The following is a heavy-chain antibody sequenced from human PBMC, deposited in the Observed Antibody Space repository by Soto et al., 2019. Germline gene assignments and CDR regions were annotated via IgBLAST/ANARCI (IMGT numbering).Heavy chain of an antibody. D-gene: IGHD6-13*01. Sequence: MQLVESGGGLIEPGRSLRLSCAASGFTFDDYAIHWVRQAPGKGLEWVSGISWNSAAIDYAVSVKGRFTIVRDNAMNSLYLQMNHLRPEDTASYYCAKDRGSSSWDPIFDFWGQGILVTVSS. CDR1: GFTFDDYA. CDR2: ISWNSAAI. V-gene: IGHV3-9*01. CDR3: AKDRGSSSWDPIFDF. J-gene: IGHJ4*02.